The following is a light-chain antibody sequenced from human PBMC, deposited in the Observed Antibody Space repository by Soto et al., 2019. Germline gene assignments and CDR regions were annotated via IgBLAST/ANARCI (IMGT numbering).Light chain of an antibody. CDR2: STS. CDR3: QQSFATPYT. J-gene: IGKJ2*01. Sequence: DVQLTQSPSSLSASIGDRVTITCRASENIDTYLNWYAHRRGKAPRLLISSTSILQSGVPSRFSGSGSGTVFTLTISSLLPEDFVTYHCQQSFATPYTFGQGPRWIS. CDR1: ENIDTY. V-gene: IGKV1-39*01.